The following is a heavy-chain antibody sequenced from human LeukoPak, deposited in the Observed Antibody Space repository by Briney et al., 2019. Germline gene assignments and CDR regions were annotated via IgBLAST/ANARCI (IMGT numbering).Heavy chain of an antibody. CDR1: GGSISSGSYY. CDR3: AREVVSAAKYDY. J-gene: IGHJ4*02. D-gene: IGHD2-2*01. V-gene: IGHV4-61*02. Sequence: SQTLSLTCTVSGGSISSGSYYWSWIRQPAGKGLEWIGRIYTSGSTNYNPSLKSRVTISVDTSKNQFSLKLSSVTAADTAVYYCAREVVSAAKYDYSRQGTLVTVSS. CDR2: IYTSGST.